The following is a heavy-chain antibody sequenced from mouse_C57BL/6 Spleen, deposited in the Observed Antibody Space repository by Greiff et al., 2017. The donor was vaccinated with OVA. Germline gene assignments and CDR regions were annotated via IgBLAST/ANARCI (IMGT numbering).Heavy chain of an antibody. D-gene: IGHD1-1*01. Sequence: EVKLVESGPGLVKPSQSLSLTCSVTGYSITSGYYWNWIRQFPGNKLEWMGYISYDGSNNYNPSLKNRISITRDTSKNQFFLKLNSVTTEDTATYYCARGDYYGSSYFDYWGQGTTLTVSS. V-gene: IGHV3-6*01. CDR2: ISYDGSN. CDR3: ARGDYYGSSYFDY. J-gene: IGHJ2*01. CDR1: GYSITSGYY.